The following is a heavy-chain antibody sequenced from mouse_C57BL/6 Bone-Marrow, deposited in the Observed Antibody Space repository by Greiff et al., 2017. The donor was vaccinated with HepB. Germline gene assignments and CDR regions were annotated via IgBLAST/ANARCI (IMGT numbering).Heavy chain of an antibody. CDR3: ARGDLPRDYYAMDY. CDR2: IHPNSGST. CDR1: GYTFTSYW. D-gene: IGHD2-1*01. Sequence: QVQLQQPGAELVKPGASVKLSCKASGYTFTSYWMHWVKQRPGQGLEWIGMIHPNSGSTNYNEKFKSKATLTVDKSSSTAYMQLSSLTSEDSAVYYCARGDLPRDYYAMDYWGQGTSVTVSS. V-gene: IGHV1-64*01. J-gene: IGHJ4*01.